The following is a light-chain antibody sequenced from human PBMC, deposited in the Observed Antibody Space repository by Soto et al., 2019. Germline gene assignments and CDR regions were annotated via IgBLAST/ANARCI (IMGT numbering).Light chain of an antibody. CDR2: AAS. CDR1: QSVLASSNNKNL. CDR3: QQANSFPLT. Sequence: DIVMTQSPDSLAMSLGERATISCKSSQSVLASSNNKNLLAWYQQKPGKAPKLLIYAASSLQSGVPSRFSGSGSGTDFTLTISSLQPEDFATYYCQQANSFPLTFGQGTRLEIK. V-gene: IGKV1-12*01. J-gene: IGKJ5*01.